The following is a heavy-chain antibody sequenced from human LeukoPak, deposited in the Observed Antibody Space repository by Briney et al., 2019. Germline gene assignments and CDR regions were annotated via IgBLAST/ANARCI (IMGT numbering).Heavy chain of an antibody. CDR3: ARDVVTTTGDYFDY. V-gene: IGHV4-4*07. CDR2: IYTSGST. Sequence: PSETLSLTCTVSGGSINIYYWSWIRQSAGKGLEWIGRIYTSGSTNYNPSLKSRVTMSVDTSKHQFSLTLSSVTAADTAVYYCARDVVTTTGDYFDYWGQGTLVTVSS. D-gene: IGHD2-2*01. CDR1: GGSINIYY. J-gene: IGHJ4*02.